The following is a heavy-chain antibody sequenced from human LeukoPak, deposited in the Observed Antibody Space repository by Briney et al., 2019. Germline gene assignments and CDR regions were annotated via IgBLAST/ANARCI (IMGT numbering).Heavy chain of an antibody. CDR3: ATSNDAKIAPFDH. D-gene: IGHD2-21*01. V-gene: IGHV4-4*09. J-gene: IGHJ4*02. Sequence: SETLSLTCTVSGVSMSAYQWNWVRQSPDKGLEWIGCINTKGETSYNPSLKSRVTTSVDTSKSQFSLRLTSVTAADTAVYYCATSNDAKIAPFDHWGQGAPVTVSS. CDR1: GVSMSAYQ. CDR2: INTKGET.